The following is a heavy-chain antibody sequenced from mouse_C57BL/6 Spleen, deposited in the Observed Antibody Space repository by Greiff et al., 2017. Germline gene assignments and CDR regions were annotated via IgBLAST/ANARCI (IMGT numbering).Heavy chain of an antibody. CDR3: ARGRDLFAY. CDR1: GFTFSDYY. V-gene: IGHV5-16*01. D-gene: IGHD3-3*01. Sequence: EVQLVESEGGLVQPGSSMKLSCTASGFTFSDYYMAWVRQVPEKGLEWVATINYDGSSTYYLDSLKSRFIIPRNNAKNILYLRMSGLKSEDAATYYCARGRDLFAYWGQGTLVTVSA. CDR2: INYDGSST. J-gene: IGHJ3*01.